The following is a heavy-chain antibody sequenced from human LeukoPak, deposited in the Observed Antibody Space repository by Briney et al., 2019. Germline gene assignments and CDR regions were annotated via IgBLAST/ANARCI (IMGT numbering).Heavy chain of an antibody. CDR3: AKLDNCGGDCLFDY. D-gene: IGHD2-21*02. CDR1: GGTFSSYA. CDR2: IIPIFGTA. V-gene: IGHV1-69*13. J-gene: IGHJ4*02. Sequence: SVKVSCKASGGTFSSYAISWVRQAPGQGLEWMGGIIPIFGTANYAQKFQGRVTVTADESTSTAYMELSSLRSEDTAVYYCAKLDNCGGDCLFDYWGQGTLVTVSS.